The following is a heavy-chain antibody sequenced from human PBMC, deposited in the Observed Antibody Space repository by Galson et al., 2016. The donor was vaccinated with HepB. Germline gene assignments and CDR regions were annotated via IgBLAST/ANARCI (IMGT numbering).Heavy chain of an antibody. CDR3: ARAARAMPGVATPNARYFQH. V-gene: IGHV4-34*01. J-gene: IGHJ1*01. CDR1: GGSFSGYF. Sequence: ETLSLTCGVHGGSFSGYFWSWIRQAPGKGLEWIGEINHSGSTDFNPSLKSRATISVDRSRNQFSLSLNSLTAADTAIYYCARAARAMPGVATPNARYFQHWGQGTSVIVSS. CDR2: INHSGST. D-gene: IGHD5-12*01.